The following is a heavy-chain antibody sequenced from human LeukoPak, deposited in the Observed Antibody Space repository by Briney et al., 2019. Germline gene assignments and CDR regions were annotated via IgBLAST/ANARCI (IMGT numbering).Heavy chain of an antibody. CDR3: AREVGAISSWFDP. V-gene: IGHV4-39*02. Sequence: SETLSLTCTVSGGSISSSSYYWGWIRQPPGKGLEWIGSIYYSGSTYYNPSLKSRVTISVDTSKNQFSLKLSSVTAADTAVYYCAREVGAISSWFDPWGQGTLVTVSS. J-gene: IGHJ5*02. CDR2: IYYSGST. D-gene: IGHD1-26*01. CDR1: GGSISSSSYY.